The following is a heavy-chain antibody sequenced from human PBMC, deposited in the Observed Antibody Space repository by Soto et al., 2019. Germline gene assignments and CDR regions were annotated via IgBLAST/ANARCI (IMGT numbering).Heavy chain of an antibody. CDR2: IYWDDAK. J-gene: IGHJ5*02. V-gene: IGHV2-5*02. CDR1: GFSLSTSGVG. D-gene: IGHD3-10*02. Sequence: QITLKESGPTLVKPTQTLTLTCTFSGFSLSTSGVGVGWIRQPPGKALEWLALIYWDDAKRDSPSLKSRLTVTKDTSKNQVVLTMPNMDPVDTATYYCAPNVGHRFYNWFDPWGQGTLVTVSS. CDR3: APNVGHRFYNWFDP.